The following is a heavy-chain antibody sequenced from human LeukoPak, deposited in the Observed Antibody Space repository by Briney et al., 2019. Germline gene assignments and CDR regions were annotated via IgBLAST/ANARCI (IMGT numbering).Heavy chain of an antibody. CDR2: IYYSGST. CDR3: AREDTAMVGFDY. CDR1: GGSISTSSYY. Sequence: SETLSLTCTVSGGSISTSSYYWSWIRQPPGKGLEWIGYIYYSGSTNYNPSLKSRVTISVDTSKNQFSLKLSSVTAADTAVYYCAREDTAMVGFDYWGQGTLVTVSS. D-gene: IGHD5-18*01. J-gene: IGHJ4*02. V-gene: IGHV4-61*01.